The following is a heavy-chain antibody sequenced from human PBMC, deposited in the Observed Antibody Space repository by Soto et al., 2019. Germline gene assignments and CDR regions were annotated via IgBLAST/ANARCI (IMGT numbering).Heavy chain of an antibody. D-gene: IGHD6-13*01. CDR1: GFTFSSYW. CDR2: INSDGSST. J-gene: IGHJ2*01. V-gene: IGHV3-74*01. CDR3: ASPPGIAAAGTIPKPTRNWYFDL. Sequence: PGGSLRLSCAASGFTFSSYWMHWVRQAPGKGLVWVSRINSDGSSTSYADSVKGRFTISRDNAKNTLYLQMNSLRAEDTAVYYCASPPGIAAAGTIPKPTRNWYFDLWGRGTLVTVSS.